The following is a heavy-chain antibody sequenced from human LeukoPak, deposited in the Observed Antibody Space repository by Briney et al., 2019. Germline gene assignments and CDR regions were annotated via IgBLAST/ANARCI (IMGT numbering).Heavy chain of an antibody. CDR1: GGSFSGYY. CDR2: INHSGST. Sequence: PSETLSLTCAVYGGSFSGYYWSWIRQPPGKGLEWIGEINHSGSTNYNPSLKSRVTISVDTSKNQFSLKLSSVTAADTAVYYCARNPDSSSCYGDAFDIWGQGTMVTVSS. V-gene: IGHV4-34*01. CDR3: ARNPDSSSCYGDAFDI. D-gene: IGHD6-6*01. J-gene: IGHJ3*02.